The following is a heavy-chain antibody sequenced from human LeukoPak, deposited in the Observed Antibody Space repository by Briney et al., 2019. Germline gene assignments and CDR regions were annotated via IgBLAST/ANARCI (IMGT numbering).Heavy chain of an antibody. V-gene: IGHV3-66*02. CDR1: GFTVSSNY. J-gene: IGHJ4*02. CDR3: ARENGHCSTTSCPLGN. Sequence: TGGSLRLSCATSGFTVSSNYMSWVRQAPGKGLEWVSDIYNDDNGGKTHYADSVKGRFIIYRDNSKNTLYLQMNSLRPEDTAVYYCARENGHCSTTSCPLGNWGQGTLVTVSS. CDR2: IYNDDNGGKT. D-gene: IGHD2-2*03.